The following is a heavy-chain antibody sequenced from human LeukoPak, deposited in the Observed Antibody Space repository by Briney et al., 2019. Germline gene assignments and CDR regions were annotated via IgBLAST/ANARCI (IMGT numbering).Heavy chain of an antibody. Sequence: LPGGSLRLSCAASGFTFSNYAMNWVRQAPGKGLEWVSSITGSGGDAYYADSVKGRFTISRDNSKNTLDLQMNSLRAEDTAVYYCAKGLKGCIGSSCYYFFDFWGQGALITVSS. CDR2: ITGSGGDA. CDR1: GFTFSNYA. J-gene: IGHJ4*02. D-gene: IGHD5-12*01. CDR3: AKGLKGCIGSSCYYFFDF. V-gene: IGHV3-23*01.